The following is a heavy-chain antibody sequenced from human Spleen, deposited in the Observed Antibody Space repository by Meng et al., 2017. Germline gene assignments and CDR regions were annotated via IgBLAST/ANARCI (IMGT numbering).Heavy chain of an antibody. V-gene: IGHV3-74*03. CDR3: AKDLRGRGGSGMYFDL. J-gene: IGHJ2*01. CDR1: GFTFSSYN. D-gene: IGHD3-10*01. Sequence: GGSLRLSCAASGFTFSSYNMHWVRQTPGEGLVWVSRINTDASITTYADSVKGRFTISRDNSRNTLYLQMNSLRVEDTALYYCAKDLRGRGGSGMYFDLWGRGTLVTVSS. CDR2: INTDASIT.